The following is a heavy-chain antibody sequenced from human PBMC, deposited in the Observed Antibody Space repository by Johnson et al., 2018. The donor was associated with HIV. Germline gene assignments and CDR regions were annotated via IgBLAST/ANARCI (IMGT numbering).Heavy chain of an antibody. D-gene: IGHD1-1*01. V-gene: IGHV3-30-3*01. CDR3: ARFPPGERDDAFDI. CDR1: GFTFSSYA. CDR2: ISYDGSNK. Sequence: QVQLVESGGGVVQPGRSLRLSCAASGFTFSSYAMPWVRQAPGKGLEWVAVISYDGSNKYYADSVKGRFTISRDNSKNTLYLQMNSLRAEDTAVYYCARFPPGERDDAFDIWGQGTMVTVSS. J-gene: IGHJ3*02.